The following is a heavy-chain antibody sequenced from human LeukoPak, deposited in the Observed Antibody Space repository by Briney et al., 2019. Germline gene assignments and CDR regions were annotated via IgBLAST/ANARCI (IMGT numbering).Heavy chain of an antibody. CDR1: GFTFSSYG. CDR3: ARDFSGSYQFDY. CDR2: IWYDGSNK. D-gene: IGHD1-26*01. Sequence: LGGSLRLSCAASGFTFSSYGMHWVRQAPGKGLEWVAVIWYDGSNKYYADSVKGRFTISRDNSKNTLYLQMNSLRAEDTAVYYCARDFSGSYQFDYWGQGTLVTVSS. V-gene: IGHV3-33*01. J-gene: IGHJ4*02.